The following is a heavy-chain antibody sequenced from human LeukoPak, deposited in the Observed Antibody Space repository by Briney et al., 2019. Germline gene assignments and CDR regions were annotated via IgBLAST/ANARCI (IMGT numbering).Heavy chain of an antibody. V-gene: IGHV6-1*01. D-gene: IGHD2-2*01. J-gene: IGHJ6*02. CDR2: TYYRSKWYT. CDR3: ARVVVVPAAMGGYYYGMDV. CDR1: GDSVSSNSAA. Sequence: SQTLSLTCAISGDSVSSNSAAWNWIRKSPSRGLEWLERTYYRSKWYTDYAVSVKSRITINPDTSKNQISLQLNSVTPEDTAVYYCARVVVVPAAMGGYYYGMDVWGQGTTVTVSS.